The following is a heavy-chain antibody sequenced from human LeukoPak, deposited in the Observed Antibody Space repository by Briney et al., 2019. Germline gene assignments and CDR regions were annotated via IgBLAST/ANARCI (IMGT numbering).Heavy chain of an antibody. CDR3: ARAAIIVVVPTAPYYFDY. Sequence: SETLSPTCTVSGGSITSYFWSWIRQPPGKGLEWIGYIYYIGSTNYNPSLKSRVTISVDRSKNQFSLKLSSVSAADTAVYYCARAAIIVVVPTAPYYFDYWGQGTLVTVSS. J-gene: IGHJ4*02. CDR2: IYYIGST. V-gene: IGHV4-59*12. CDR1: GGSITSYF. D-gene: IGHD2-2*01.